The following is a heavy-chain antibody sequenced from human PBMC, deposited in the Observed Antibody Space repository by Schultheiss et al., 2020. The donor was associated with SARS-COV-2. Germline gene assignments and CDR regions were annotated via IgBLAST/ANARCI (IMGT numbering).Heavy chain of an antibody. CDR1: GGSISSYY. CDR3: ARAVLDYNWFDP. V-gene: IGHV4-34*01. D-gene: IGHD3/OR15-3a*01. Sequence: SQTLSLTCTVSGGSISSYYWSWIRKPPGKGLEWIGEINHSGSTNYNPSLKSRVTISVDTSKNQFSLKLSSVTAADTAVYYCARAVLDYNWFDPWGQGTLVTVSS. J-gene: IGHJ5*02. CDR2: INHSGST.